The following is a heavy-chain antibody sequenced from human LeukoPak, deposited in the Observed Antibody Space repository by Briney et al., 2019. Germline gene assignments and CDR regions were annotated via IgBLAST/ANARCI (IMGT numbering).Heavy chain of an antibody. CDR3: ARVSGHDAFDI. CDR1: GFTFDDYA. D-gene: IGHD6-19*01. CDR2: ISWNSGSI. Sequence: PGGSLRLSCAASGFTFDDYAMHWVRQAPGKGLEWVSGISWNSGSIDYADSVKGRFTISRDNAKNSLYLQMNSLRAEDTAVYYCARVSGHDAFDIWGQGTMVTVSS. V-gene: IGHV3-9*01. J-gene: IGHJ3*02.